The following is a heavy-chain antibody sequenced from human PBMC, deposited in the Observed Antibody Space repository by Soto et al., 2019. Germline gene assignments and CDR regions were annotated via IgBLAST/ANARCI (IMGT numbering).Heavy chain of an antibody. Sequence: QVQLQESGPGLVKPSQTLSLTCTVSGGSISSGDYYWSWIRQPPGKGLEWIGYIYYSGSTYYNPSLKSRVTLSVDTSKNRFSLKLSSVTAADTAVYYCARGGYYDSSGYYSGRLPDYWGQGTLVTVSS. CDR1: GGSISSGDYY. J-gene: IGHJ4*02. CDR3: ARGGYYDSSGYYSGRLPDY. CDR2: IYYSGST. D-gene: IGHD3-22*01. V-gene: IGHV4-30-4*01.